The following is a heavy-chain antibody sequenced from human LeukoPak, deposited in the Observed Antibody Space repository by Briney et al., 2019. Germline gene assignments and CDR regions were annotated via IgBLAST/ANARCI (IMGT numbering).Heavy chain of an antibody. D-gene: IGHD3-22*01. Sequence: ASVKVSCKAFGYTFTSYGISWVRQAPGQGLEWMGWISAYNGNTNYAQKLQGRVTMTTDTSTSTAYMELRSLRSDDTAVYYCARDVRMINYYDSSGYYYLDAFDIWGQGTMVTVSS. V-gene: IGHV1-18*01. CDR1: GYTFTSYG. CDR3: ARDVRMINYYDSSGYYYLDAFDI. J-gene: IGHJ3*02. CDR2: ISAYNGNT.